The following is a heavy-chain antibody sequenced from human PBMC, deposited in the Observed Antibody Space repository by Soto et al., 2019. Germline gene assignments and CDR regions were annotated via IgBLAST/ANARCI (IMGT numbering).Heavy chain of an antibody. V-gene: IGHV4-4*02. CDR3: ARDHRLVGAPRKWFDP. CDR1: GGSISSNNW. Sequence: QVQLQESGPGLVKPSGTLSLTCAVSGGSISSNNWWTWVRLPPGEGLEWIGETYHSGITNSNPSLHSRVTLAVDKPKNQFSLKLISVTAADTTVYYCARDHRLVGAPRKWFDPWGQGTLVTVSS. CDR2: TYHSGIT. D-gene: IGHD1-26*01. J-gene: IGHJ5*02.